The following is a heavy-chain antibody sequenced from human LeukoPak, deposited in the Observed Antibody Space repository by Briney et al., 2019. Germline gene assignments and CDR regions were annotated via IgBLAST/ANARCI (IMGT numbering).Heavy chain of an antibody. D-gene: IGHD5-12*01. CDR2: IWYDGSNK. V-gene: IGHV3-33*01. CDR3: ARSMGGYGPFDY. Sequence: PGRSLRLSCAASGFTFSSYGMHWVRQAPGKGLEWVAVIWYDGSNKYYADSVKGRFTISRDNSKNTLYLQMNRLRAEDTAVYYCARSMGGYGPFDYWGQGTLVNVSS. J-gene: IGHJ4*02. CDR1: GFTFSSYG.